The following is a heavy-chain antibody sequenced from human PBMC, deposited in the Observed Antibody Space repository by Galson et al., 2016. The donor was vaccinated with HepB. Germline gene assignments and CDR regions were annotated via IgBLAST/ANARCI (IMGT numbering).Heavy chain of an antibody. CDR3: ARDPAGGMGLDT. D-gene: IGHD6-25*01. J-gene: IGHJ5*02. CDR1: GFIFRNYA. V-gene: IGHV3-33*01. CDR2: IWYEGSDKK. Sequence: SLRLSCAASGFIFRNYAMHWVRQAPGKGLEWVAIIWYEGSDKKLYADSVKGRFIISRDNSKNTVTLQMYSLRADDTAVYFCARDPAGGMGLDTWGQGTLVTVSS.